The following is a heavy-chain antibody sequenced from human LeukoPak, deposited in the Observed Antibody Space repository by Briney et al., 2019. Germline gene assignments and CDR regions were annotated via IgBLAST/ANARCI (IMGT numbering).Heavy chain of an antibody. Sequence: KTSETLSLTCAVYGGSFSGCYWSWIRQPPGKGLEWIGKINHSGSTNYNPSLKSRVTISVDTSKNQFSLKLSSVTAADTAVYYCARGLYSSSWYFSHFDYWGQGTLVTVSS. CDR1: GGSFSGCY. J-gene: IGHJ4*02. CDR2: INHSGST. D-gene: IGHD6-13*01. CDR3: ARGLYSSSWYFSHFDY. V-gene: IGHV4-34*01.